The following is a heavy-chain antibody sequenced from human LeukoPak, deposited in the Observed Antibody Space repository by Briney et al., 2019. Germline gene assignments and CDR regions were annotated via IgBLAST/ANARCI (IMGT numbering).Heavy chain of an antibody. CDR2: IYYSGST. Sequence: SETLSLTCTVSGDFISSSSYYWGWIRQPPGKGLEWIGSIYYSGSTYYNPSLKSRVTISVDTSKNQFSLKLSSVTAADTAVYYCARDYGDYAYYFDYWGQGTLVTVSS. CDR3: ARDYGDYAYYFDY. D-gene: IGHD4-17*01. J-gene: IGHJ4*02. V-gene: IGHV4-39*01. CDR1: GDFISSSSYY.